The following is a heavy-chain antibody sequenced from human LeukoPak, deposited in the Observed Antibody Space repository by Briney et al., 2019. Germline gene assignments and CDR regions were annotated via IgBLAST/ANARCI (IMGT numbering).Heavy chain of an antibody. CDR1: GFTFSSYG. CDR2: ISRSGNTK. D-gene: IGHD3-16*01. J-gene: IGHJ1*01. V-gene: IGHV3-48*04. CDR3: AKDDDWGRFNH. Sequence: QPGGSLRLSCAASGFTFSSYGMHWVRQAPGKGLEWVSSISRSGNTKYYADSVKGRFTISRDNAKNSLFLQMNSLRAEDTAMYYCAKDDDWGRFNHWGQGTLVTVSS.